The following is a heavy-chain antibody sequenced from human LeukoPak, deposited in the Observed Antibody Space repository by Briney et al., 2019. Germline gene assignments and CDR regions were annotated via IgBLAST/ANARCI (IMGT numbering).Heavy chain of an antibody. D-gene: IGHD6-13*01. J-gene: IGHJ4*02. CDR2: INPNTGGT. CDR3: ARVGGSWYLRLGS. V-gene: IGHV1-2*02. Sequence: ASVKVSCKASGYTFTGYFMHWVQQAPGQGLEWMGWINPNTGGTDYAQKFQGRVTMTRDTSISTVYMELSSLRSDDTAMYYCARVGGSWYLRLGSWGQGTLVTVSS. CDR1: GYTFTGYF.